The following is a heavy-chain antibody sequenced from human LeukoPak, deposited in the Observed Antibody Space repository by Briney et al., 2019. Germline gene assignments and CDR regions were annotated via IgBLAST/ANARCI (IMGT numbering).Heavy chain of an antibody. CDR1: GTSFSSYY. Sequence: SETLSLTCGVSGTSFSSYYWSWIRQTPGKGLEWIGEVNHSGYTNMNPSLKSRVTISVDTSKNQFSLRMSTVTAADTAVYFCARMTTGHDSWGQGTLVTVSS. J-gene: IGHJ5*02. CDR2: VNHSGYT. D-gene: IGHD4-17*01. V-gene: IGHV4-34*01. CDR3: ARMTTGHDS.